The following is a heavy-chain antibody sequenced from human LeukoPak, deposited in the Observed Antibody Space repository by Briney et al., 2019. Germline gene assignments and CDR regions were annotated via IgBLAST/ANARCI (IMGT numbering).Heavy chain of an antibody. CDR3: ARGGLGGITAYSNYLFDY. D-gene: IGHD4-11*01. CDR1: GGSISNYY. Sequence: PSETLSLTCTVSGGSISNYYWSWIRQPPGEGLEGIGYSNYSGSTNYNPSLKSRVTISIDTSQNQFSLNLTSVTAADTAVYYCARGGLGGITAYSNYLFDYWGQGTLVTVSS. CDR2: SNYSGST. V-gene: IGHV4-59*08. J-gene: IGHJ4*02.